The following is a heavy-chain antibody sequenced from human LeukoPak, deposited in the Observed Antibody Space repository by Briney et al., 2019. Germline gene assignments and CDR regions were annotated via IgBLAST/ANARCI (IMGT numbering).Heavy chain of an antibody. Sequence: SSVKISFKGTGYTFTTRCYMHWVRQAPGPGLEWIGIINTSGGGTNYAQKFQGRVTMTRDTSTSTVYMELGSLTSEDTAVYYCAREESGGYFDYWGQGTLVTVSS. J-gene: IGHJ4*02. D-gene: IGHD2-8*02. CDR3: AREESGGYFDY. CDR2: INTSGGGT. V-gene: IGHV1-46*01. CDR1: GYTFTTRCY.